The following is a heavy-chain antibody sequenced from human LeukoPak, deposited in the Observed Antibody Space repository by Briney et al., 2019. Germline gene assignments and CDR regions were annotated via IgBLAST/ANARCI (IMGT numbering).Heavy chain of an antibody. CDR2: ISSSSSTI. V-gene: IGHV3-48*04. J-gene: IGHJ4*02. Sequence: GGSLRLSCAASGFTFSSYSMNWVRQAPGKGLEWVSYISSSSSTIYYADSVKGRFTISRDNAKNSLYLQMNSLRAESTAVYYCARDDLTPDYDYVWGSSTGRPIDYWGQGTLVTVSS. CDR3: ARDDLTPDYDYVWGSSTGRPIDY. CDR1: GFTFSSYS. D-gene: IGHD3-16*01.